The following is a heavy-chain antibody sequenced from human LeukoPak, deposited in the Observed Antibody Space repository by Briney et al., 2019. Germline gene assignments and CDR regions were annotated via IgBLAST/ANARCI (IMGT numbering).Heavy chain of an antibody. V-gene: IGHV3-48*02. CDR2: ISSSSSSI. J-gene: IGHJ3*02. D-gene: IGHD2-15*01. CDR1: GFTFSSYS. Sequence: GGSLRLSCAASGFTFSSYSMNWVRQAPGKGLEWASYISSSSSSIYYADSVKGRFTISRDNAKNSLYLQMNSLRDEDTAVYYCAREYSPDIVVVVAAVVPFDIWGQGTMVTVSS. CDR3: AREYSPDIVVVVAAVVPFDI.